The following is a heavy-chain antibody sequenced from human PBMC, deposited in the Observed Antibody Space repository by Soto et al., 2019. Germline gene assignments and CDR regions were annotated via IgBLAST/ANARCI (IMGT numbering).Heavy chain of an antibody. D-gene: IGHD2-2*02. J-gene: IGHJ6*02. CDR1: GASISDSHW. CDR3: AKNTDYAIDA. CDR2: MFHSGST. Sequence: QVQLQESGPGLVKPSGTLSLTCVVSGASISDSHWWTWVRQPPGKGLEWIGEMFHSGSTNYNPTRKSRVTISIDKSRDQFSLNLTSVTAADTAVHYCAKNTDYAIDAWGQGTTVTVSS. V-gene: IGHV4-4*02.